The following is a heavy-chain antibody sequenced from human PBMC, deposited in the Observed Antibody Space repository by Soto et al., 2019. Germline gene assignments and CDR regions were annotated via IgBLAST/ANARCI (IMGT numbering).Heavy chain of an antibody. CDR3: ARSIKIAAQGGDYYYGMDV. CDR2: IIPIFGTA. J-gene: IGHJ6*02. Sequence: AVKVSCKASGGTFSSYAISWVRQAPGQGLEWMGGIIPIFGTANYAQKFQGRVTITADESTSTAYMELSSLRSEDTAVYYCARSIKIAAQGGDYYYGMDVWGQGTTVTVSS. D-gene: IGHD6-13*01. CDR1: GGTFSSYA. V-gene: IGHV1-69*13.